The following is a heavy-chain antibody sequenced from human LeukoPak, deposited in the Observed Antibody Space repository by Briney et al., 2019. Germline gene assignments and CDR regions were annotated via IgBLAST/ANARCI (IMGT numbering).Heavy chain of an antibody. D-gene: IGHD3-10*01. CDR2: ISSSSSTI. Sequence: GGSLRLSCAASGFTFSSYSMNWVRQAPGKGLEWVSYISSSSSTIYYADSVKGRFTISRDNAKNSLYLQMNSLRAEDRAVYYCARDPYYGSGSYDYWGQGTLVTVSS. CDR1: GFTFSSYS. CDR3: ARDPYYGSGSYDY. J-gene: IGHJ4*02. V-gene: IGHV3-48*01.